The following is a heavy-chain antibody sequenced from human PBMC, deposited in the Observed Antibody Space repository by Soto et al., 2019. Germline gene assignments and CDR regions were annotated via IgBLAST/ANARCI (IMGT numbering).Heavy chain of an antibody. V-gene: IGHV1-3*01. Sequence: QVQLVQSGAEVKKPGASVKVSCKASGYTFTSYAMHWVRQAPGQRLEWMGWINAGNGNTKYSQKFQGRVTITRDTSASTAYMELSSLRSEDTAVYYCARGRKDYGEYAFSVDYYFGYWGQRTLVTVSS. CDR3: ARGRKDYGEYAFSVDYYFGY. CDR2: INAGNGNT. D-gene: IGHD4-17*01. CDR1: GYTFTSYA. J-gene: IGHJ4*02.